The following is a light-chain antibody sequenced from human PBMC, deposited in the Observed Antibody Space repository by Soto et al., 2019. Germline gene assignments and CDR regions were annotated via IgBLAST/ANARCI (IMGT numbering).Light chain of an antibody. Sequence: EIVLTQSPATLSLSPGDRATFSCRASQSISKYLAWYQQKPGRAPRLLIYDASNRATGIPARFSGSGSGTDFTLTISSLEPEDFAVYYCQQRSNWPLTFSGGTKVDIK. CDR1: QSISKY. J-gene: IGKJ4*01. CDR2: DAS. CDR3: QQRSNWPLT. V-gene: IGKV3-11*01.